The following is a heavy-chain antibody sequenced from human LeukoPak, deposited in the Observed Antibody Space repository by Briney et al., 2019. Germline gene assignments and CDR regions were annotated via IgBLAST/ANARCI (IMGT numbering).Heavy chain of an antibody. J-gene: IGHJ3*02. Sequence: PSETLSLTCTVSGGSISSYHWSWIRQPPGKGLEWIGYIYYSGSTNYNPSLESRVTMSVDTSKNQFSLKLSSVTAADTAVYYCARDAPTYYDILTGYSPDAFDIWGQGTMVTVSS. CDR3: ARDAPTYYDILTGYSPDAFDI. V-gene: IGHV4-59*01. CDR1: GGSISSYH. D-gene: IGHD3-9*01. CDR2: IYYSGST.